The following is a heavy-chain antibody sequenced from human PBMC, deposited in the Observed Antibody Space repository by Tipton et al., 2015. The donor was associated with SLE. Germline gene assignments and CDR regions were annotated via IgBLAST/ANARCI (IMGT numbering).Heavy chain of an antibody. D-gene: IGHD1-26*01. CDR1: EFTFTNYA. CDR2: ISGSGGTT. Sequence: SLRLSCAASEFTFTNYAMNWVRQAPGKGLEWVSAISGSGGTTYYTDSVKGRFTISRDNSKNTLFLQMNSLRAEDTAVYYCAKDNIVGAKTFGYAFDIWGQGTMVTVSS. CDR3: AKDNIVGAKTFGYAFDI. J-gene: IGHJ3*02. V-gene: IGHV3-23*01.